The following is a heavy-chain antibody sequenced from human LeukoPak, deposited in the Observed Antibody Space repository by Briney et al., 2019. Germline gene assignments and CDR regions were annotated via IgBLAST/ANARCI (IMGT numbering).Heavy chain of an antibody. D-gene: IGHD4-17*01. V-gene: IGHV4-61*02. CDR2: IYTSGTT. Sequence: PSQTLSLTCTVSGGSISNATYYWSWIRQPAGKGLEWIGRIYTSGTTHYNPSLKSRVAMSVDTSKNQFSLKLSSVTAADTAVYYCARLSTVTTSFDYWGQGTLVTVSS. CDR1: GGSISNATYY. CDR3: ARLSTVTTSFDY. J-gene: IGHJ4*02.